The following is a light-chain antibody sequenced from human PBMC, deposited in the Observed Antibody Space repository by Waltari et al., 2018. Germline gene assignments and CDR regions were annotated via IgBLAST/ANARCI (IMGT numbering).Light chain of an antibody. Sequence: DIQMTQSPSAMSASVGDRVASTCRASQDIGNYLAWFKQKPGTVPKRLIYAVSSLESGVPSRFSGSDAGTEFTLTISRLQPEDLATYFCLQHYTYPPTFGQGTRLEI. CDR1: QDIGNY. CDR2: AVS. V-gene: IGKV1-17*03. CDR3: LQHYTYPPT. J-gene: IGKJ5*01.